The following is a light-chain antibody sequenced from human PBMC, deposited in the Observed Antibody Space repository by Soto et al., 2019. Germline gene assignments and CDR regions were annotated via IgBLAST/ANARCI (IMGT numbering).Light chain of an antibody. V-gene: IGKV3-11*01. CDR2: DAS. CDR1: QSVSSY. CDR3: QQRSNWPPLYT. J-gene: IGKJ2*01. Sequence: EIVLTQSPATLSLSPGERATLSCRASQSVSSYLAWYHQKPGQGPRLLIYDASNRATGIPARFSGSGSGTDFTLTISSLEPEDFAVYYCQQRSNWPPLYTFGQGTKLEIK.